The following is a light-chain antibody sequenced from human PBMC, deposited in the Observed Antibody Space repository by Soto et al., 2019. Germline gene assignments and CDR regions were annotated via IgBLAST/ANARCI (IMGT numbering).Light chain of an antibody. CDR3: TQYGSTPLGT. J-gene: IGKJ5*01. V-gene: IGKV3-20*01. Sequence: EIVLTQSPGTLSLSPGERATLSCRASQSVSSSYLAWYQQKPGQAPRLLIYGASSRATGIPDRFSGSGSGTALTLTISRPESEDLAVYFCTQYGSTPLGTVGQGTRLQIK. CDR2: GAS. CDR1: QSVSSSY.